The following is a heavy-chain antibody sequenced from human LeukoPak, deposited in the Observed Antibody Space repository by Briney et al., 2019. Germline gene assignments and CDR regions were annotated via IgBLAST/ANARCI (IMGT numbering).Heavy chain of an antibody. D-gene: IGHD5-12*01. CDR2: IRSDGSTE. V-gene: IGHV3-30*02. CDR3: AKGFAGGTWLRDTSFDL. J-gene: IGHJ3*01. Sequence: GGSLRLSCIASGYKFSRYAMHWVRQAPGKGLEWVAFIRSDGSTENSADSVKGRFTVSRDNSKNTFYLQMGRLRVEDTAVYFCAKGFAGGTWLRDTSFDLWGQGTMVTVSS. CDR1: GYKFSRYA.